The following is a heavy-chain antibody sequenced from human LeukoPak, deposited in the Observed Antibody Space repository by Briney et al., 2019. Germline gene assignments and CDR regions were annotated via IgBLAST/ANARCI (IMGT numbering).Heavy chain of an antibody. CDR3: AKDLLAATIDYYFDY. V-gene: IGHV3-23*01. CDR2: ISGSGGRT. CDR1: GFTFSSYA. Sequence: GGPLRLSCAASGFTFSSYAMSWVRQAPGKGLEWVSVISGSGGRTYYADSVKGRFTISRDNSKNTLYVQMNSLRAEDTAVYYCAKDLLAATIDYYFDYWGQGTLVTVSS. J-gene: IGHJ4*02. D-gene: IGHD5-12*01.